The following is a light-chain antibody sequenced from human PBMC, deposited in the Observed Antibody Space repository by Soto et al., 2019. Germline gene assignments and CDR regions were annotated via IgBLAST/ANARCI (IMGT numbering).Light chain of an antibody. J-gene: IGLJ2*01. V-gene: IGLV2-11*01. CDR2: DVN. CDR1: SSDVGTYNY. CDR3: CSYADTYTFVV. Sequence: QSALTQPRSVSGSPGQSVTISCTVTSSDVGTYNYVSWYQQHPGKAPKFIIYDVNKRPSGVPDRFSGSKSGNTASLTISGLQAEDEADYYCCSYADTYTFVVFGGGTKVTVL.